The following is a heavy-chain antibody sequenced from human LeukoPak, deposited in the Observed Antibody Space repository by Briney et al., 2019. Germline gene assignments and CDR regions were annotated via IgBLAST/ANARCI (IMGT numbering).Heavy chain of an antibody. V-gene: IGHV3-9*01. CDR2: ISWNSGNI. J-gene: IGHJ4*02. D-gene: IGHD2-2*01. CDR1: GFPFDDYA. CDR3: AKSGCSSVTCYYNY. Sequence: GGSLRLSCAASGFPFDDYAMHWVRQVPGKGLELVSGISWNSGNIDYADSVKGRFTISRDNAKNSLYLQMNSLRAEDTAVYYCAKSGCSSVTCYYNYWGEGTLVTVSS.